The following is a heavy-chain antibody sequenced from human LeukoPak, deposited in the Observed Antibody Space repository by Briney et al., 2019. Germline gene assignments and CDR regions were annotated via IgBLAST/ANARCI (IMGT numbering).Heavy chain of an antibody. Sequence: GGSLRLSCAASGFTFSDSGIHWVRQAPGKGLEWVANIKQDGGQIYYLDSVKGRFTVSRDNAKNSLYLQMNSLRAEDTAVYYCARLGARQMLEYWGQGTLVTVSS. D-gene: IGHD4-17*01. J-gene: IGHJ4*02. CDR1: GFTFSDSG. CDR3: ARLGARQMLEY. CDR2: IKQDGGQI. V-gene: IGHV3-7*01.